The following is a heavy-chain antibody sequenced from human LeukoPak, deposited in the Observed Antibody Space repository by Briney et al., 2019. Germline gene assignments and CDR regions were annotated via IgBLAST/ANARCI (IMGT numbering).Heavy chain of an antibody. V-gene: IGHV1-18*01. CDR3: ARVAAADYFDY. J-gene: IGHJ4*02. CDR1: GYTFTSYD. Sequence: ASVKVSCKASGYTFTSYDINWVRQATGQGLEWMGWISAFNGNTNYAQKLQGRVTMTTDTSTSTAYMELRSLRSDDTAVYYCARVAAADYFDYWGQGTLVTVSS. D-gene: IGHD6-13*01. CDR2: ISAFNGNT.